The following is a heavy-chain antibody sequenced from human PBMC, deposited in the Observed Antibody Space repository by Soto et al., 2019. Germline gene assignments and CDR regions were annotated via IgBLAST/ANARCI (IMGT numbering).Heavy chain of an antibody. CDR3: ARIPVDTYMIYWSDP. D-gene: IGHD3-16*01. CDR2: VYFSGST. Sequence: SEPLSLTCSVSGDSVSSGDYYWSWIRQPPGKGLEWIGHVYFSGSTNYIPSLKSRLTMSVDTAKNQFSLKLNSVTAADTAVYYCARIPVDTYMIYWSDPWGQGTQVT. J-gene: IGHJ5*02. V-gene: IGHV4-61*08. CDR1: GDSVSSGDYY.